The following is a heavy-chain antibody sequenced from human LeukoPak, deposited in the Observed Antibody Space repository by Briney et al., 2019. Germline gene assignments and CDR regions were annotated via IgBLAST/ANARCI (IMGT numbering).Heavy chain of an antibody. V-gene: IGHV4-59*01. Sequence: PSETLSLTCTVSGGSISSYYWSWIRQPPGKGLEWIGYIYYSGSTNYNPSLKSRVTISVDTSKNQFSLKLSSVTAADTAVYYCARQSVGATHPVFDYWGQGTLVTVSS. CDR1: GGSISSYY. CDR2: IYYSGST. CDR3: ARQSVGATHPVFDY. D-gene: IGHD1-26*01. J-gene: IGHJ4*02.